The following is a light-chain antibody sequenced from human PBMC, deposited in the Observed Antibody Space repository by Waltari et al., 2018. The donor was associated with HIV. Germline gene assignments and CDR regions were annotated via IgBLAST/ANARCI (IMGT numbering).Light chain of an antibody. CDR3: QHLHGYPLN. J-gene: IGKJ4*01. CDR1: RDINTY. V-gene: IGKV1-9*01. Sequence: DIQLTQSPSFLSASVGDRVTITCRASRDINTYLAWYQQKPGGVPKLLIYASSTLQTEVPSRFRGRGSGTEVTLTISGLQPDDFASYYCQHLHGYPLNFGGGT. CDR2: ASS.